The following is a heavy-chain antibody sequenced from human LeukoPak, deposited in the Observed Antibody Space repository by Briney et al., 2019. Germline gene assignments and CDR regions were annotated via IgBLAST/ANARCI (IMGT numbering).Heavy chain of an antibody. Sequence: ASVKVSCKASVYTFTSYDINWVRQATGQGLEWMGWMNPNSGNTGYAQKFQGRVTITRNSSISTAYMELSSLRSEDTAVYYCARGGSGSLHNDAFDIWGQGTMVTVSS. CDR3: ARGGSGSLHNDAFDI. J-gene: IGHJ3*02. V-gene: IGHV1-8*03. D-gene: IGHD2-15*01. CDR2: MNPNSGNT. CDR1: VYTFTSYD.